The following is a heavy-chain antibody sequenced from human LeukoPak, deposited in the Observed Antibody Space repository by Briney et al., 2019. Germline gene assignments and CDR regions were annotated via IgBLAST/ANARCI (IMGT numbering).Heavy chain of an antibody. CDR1: GFTFSSYS. D-gene: IGHD3-22*01. CDR2: ISSSSSYI. J-gene: IGHJ4*02. V-gene: IGHV3-21*04. Sequence: GGSLRLSCAASGFTFSSYSMNWVRQAPGKGLEWVSSISSSSSYIYYADSVKGRFTISRDNAKNSLYLQMNSLRAEDTAVYYCAKSYEAHDYYDSSGYYNYWGQGTLVTVSS. CDR3: AKSYEAHDYYDSSGYYNY.